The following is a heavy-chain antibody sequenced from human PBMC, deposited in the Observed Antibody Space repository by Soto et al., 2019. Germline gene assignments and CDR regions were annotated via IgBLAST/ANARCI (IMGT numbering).Heavy chain of an antibody. V-gene: IGHV3-33*01. D-gene: IGHD4-4*01. Sequence: QVQLVESGGGAVQPGTSLRLSCAASGFSLIRNAMHWIRQAPGKGLEWVATMYYDGTKQYYTDSVKGRFTVSRDVSRNTLYLQMNSLRVEDTAVYYCARDGFYNYFDSWGQGTLVIVSS. CDR2: MYYDGTKQ. CDR3: ARDGFYNYFDS. J-gene: IGHJ4*02. CDR1: GFSLIRNA.